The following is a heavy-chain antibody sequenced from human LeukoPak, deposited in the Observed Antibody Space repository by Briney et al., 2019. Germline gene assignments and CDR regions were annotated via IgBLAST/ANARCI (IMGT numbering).Heavy chain of an antibody. J-gene: IGHJ4*02. Sequence: SETLSLTCTVSGGSISSYYWSWIRQPPGRGLEWIGYIYYSGSTNYNPSLKSRVTISVDTSKNQFSLTLSSVTAADTAVYYCARVARCTSCFDVDYWGQGTMVTVSS. CDR1: GGSISSYY. CDR3: ARVARCTSCFDVDY. D-gene: IGHD2-2*01. V-gene: IGHV4-59*08. CDR2: IYYSGST.